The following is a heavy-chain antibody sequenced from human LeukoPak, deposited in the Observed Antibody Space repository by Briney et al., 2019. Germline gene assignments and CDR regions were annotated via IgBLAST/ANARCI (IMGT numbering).Heavy chain of an antibody. CDR3: ARIRDGYNDAYDI. CDR1: GYTFTSYY. J-gene: IGHJ3*02. V-gene: IGHV1-46*01. CDR2: INPSGGST. D-gene: IGHD5-24*01. Sequence: ASVKVSCKASGYTFTSYYMHWVRQAPGQGLEWMGIINPSGGSTSYAQKFQGGVTLTRDTSTSTVYMELSSLRSEDTAIYYCARIRDGYNDAYDIWGQGTVVTVPS.